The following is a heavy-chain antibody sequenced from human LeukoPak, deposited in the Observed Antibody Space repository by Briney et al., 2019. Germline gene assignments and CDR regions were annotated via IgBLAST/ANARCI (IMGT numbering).Heavy chain of an antibody. CDR1: GFTFSDYY. CDR2: ISSSGSTK. D-gene: IGHD3-10*01. V-gene: IGHV3-11*04. Sequence: GGSLRLSCAASGFTFSDYYMSWIRQAPGKGLEWISYISSSGSTKYYADSVKGRFTISRDNAKNSLYLQMNSLRAEDTAVYYCARNKYYYGSGSYGVPNWFDPWGQGTLVTVSS. J-gene: IGHJ5*02. CDR3: ARNKYYYGSGSYGVPNWFDP.